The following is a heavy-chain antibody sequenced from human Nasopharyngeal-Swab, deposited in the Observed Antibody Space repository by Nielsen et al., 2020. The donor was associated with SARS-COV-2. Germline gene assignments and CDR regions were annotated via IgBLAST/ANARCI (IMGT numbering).Heavy chain of an antibody. J-gene: IGHJ4*02. CDR1: GDSINSHF. V-gene: IGHV4-59*11. CDR3: ARILTIFGVVASYYLDY. CDR2: ISYDGST. Sequence: SETLSLTCTVSGDSINSHFWSWIRQPPGKGLDWIGYISYDGSTNYNPSLKSRVTISVDTSKNQFSLKLSSVTAADTAVYYCARILTIFGVVASYYLDYWGQGTLVTVSS. D-gene: IGHD3-3*01.